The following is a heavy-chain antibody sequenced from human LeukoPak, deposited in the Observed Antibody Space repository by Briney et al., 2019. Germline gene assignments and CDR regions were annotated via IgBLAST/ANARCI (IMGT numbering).Heavy chain of an antibody. D-gene: IGHD6-6*01. V-gene: IGHV4-34*01. CDR1: GGSFSGYY. CDR3: AVSSLRPYNWFDP. J-gene: IGHJ5*02. CDR2: INHSGST. Sequence: PPETLSLTCAVYGGSFSGYYWSWIRQPPGKGLEWIGEINHSGSTNYNPSLKSRVTISVDTSKNQFSLKLSSVTAADTAVYYCAVSSLRPYNWFDPWGQGTLVTVSS.